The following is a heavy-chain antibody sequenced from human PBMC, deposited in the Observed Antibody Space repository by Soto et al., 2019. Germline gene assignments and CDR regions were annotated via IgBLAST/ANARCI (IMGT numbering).Heavy chain of an antibody. CDR3: ARDGDSSSWWHLGC. V-gene: IGHV4-59*01. J-gene: IGHJ4*02. Sequence: PSETLSLTCTVSGGSISSYYWSWIRQPPGKGLEWIGYIYYSGSTNYNPSLKSRVTISVDTSKNQFSLKLSSVTAADTAVYYCARDGDSSSWWHLGCWGQGTLVTVSS. D-gene: IGHD6-13*01. CDR1: GGSISSYY. CDR2: IYYSGST.